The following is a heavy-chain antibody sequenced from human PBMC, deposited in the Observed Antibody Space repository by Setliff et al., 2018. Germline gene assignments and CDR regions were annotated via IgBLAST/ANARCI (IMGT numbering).Heavy chain of an antibody. J-gene: IGHJ3*02. CDR2: IYPGDFDT. Sequence: GESLKISCKGSGYSFTSYWIGWVRQMPGKGLEWMGIIYPGDFDTRYSPSFQGQVTISADKSISTAYLQWSSLKASDTAMYYCARQAVAGSDAFDIWGQGTMVTVSS. V-gene: IGHV5-51*01. D-gene: IGHD6-19*01. CDR3: ARQAVAGSDAFDI. CDR1: GYSFTSYW.